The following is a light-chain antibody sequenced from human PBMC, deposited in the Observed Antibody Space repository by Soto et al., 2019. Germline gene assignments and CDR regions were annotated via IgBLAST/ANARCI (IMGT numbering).Light chain of an antibody. J-gene: IGKJ2*01. Sequence: DIQMTQSPSTLSASVGDRVTITCRASQSISSWLAWYQQKPGKAPKLLIYKASSLESGVPSRFSGSGSGTEFTLTISSLQPDDFATYYCQQYQTFSYTVGQGTKLEIK. CDR3: QQYQTFSYT. V-gene: IGKV1-5*03. CDR1: QSISSW. CDR2: KAS.